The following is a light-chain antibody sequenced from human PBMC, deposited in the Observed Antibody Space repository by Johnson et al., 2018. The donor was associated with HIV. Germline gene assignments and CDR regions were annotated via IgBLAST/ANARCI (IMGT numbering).Light chain of an antibody. CDR3: GTWDSSLKAYV. CDR1: SSNIGSHY. Sequence: QSLLTQPPSVSAAPGQKVTISCSGSSSNIGSHYVSWYQQLPGTAPTLLIYDTIKRHSGIPDRFSGSKSGSSATLGITGLQTGDEADYYCGTWDSSLKAYVFGAATKVAVL. J-gene: IGLJ1*01. CDR2: DTI. V-gene: IGLV1-51*01.